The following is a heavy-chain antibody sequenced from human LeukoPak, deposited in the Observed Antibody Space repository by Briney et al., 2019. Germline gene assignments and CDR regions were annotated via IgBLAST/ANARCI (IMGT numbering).Heavy chain of an antibody. J-gene: IGHJ4*02. CDR1: GYTSITYG. CDR2: ISANNGNT. CDR3: ARDTSADY. V-gene: IGHV1-18*01. Sequence: ASVKVSCKASGYTSITYGIIWVRQAPGQGLEWMGWISANNGNTKYAQKFQGRVTMTTDTSTSTAYMELRSLRSDDTAVYYCARDTSADYWGQGTLVTVSS.